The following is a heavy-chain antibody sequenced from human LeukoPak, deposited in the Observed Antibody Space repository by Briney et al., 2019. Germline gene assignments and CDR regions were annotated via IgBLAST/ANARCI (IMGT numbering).Heavy chain of an antibody. V-gene: IGHV1-69*04. J-gene: IGHJ4*02. CDR1: GGTFSSYA. CDR2: IIPILGIA. D-gene: IGHD5-18*01. Sequence: ASVKVSCKASGGTFSSYAISWVRQAPGQGLEWMGRIIPILGIANYAQKFQGRVTITADKSTSTAYMELSSLRSEDTAVYYCARTDTAMVFDYWGQGTLVTVSS. CDR3: ARTDTAMVFDY.